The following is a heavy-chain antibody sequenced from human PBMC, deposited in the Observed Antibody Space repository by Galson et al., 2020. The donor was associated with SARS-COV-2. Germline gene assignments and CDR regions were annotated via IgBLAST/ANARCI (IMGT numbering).Heavy chain of an antibody. Sequence: SETLSLTCTVSGGSVSSSSYYWGWVRQPPGKGLEWIGIIYDSGSTYYNPSLKSRVTISVDTSKNQFSLELSSVTAADTAMYFCARDPTMTTVITHAFDIWGQGTMVTVAS. CDR3: ARDPTMTTVITHAFDI. D-gene: IGHD4-4*01. CDR2: IYDSGST. CDR1: GGSVSSSSYY. V-gene: IGHV4-39*02. J-gene: IGHJ3*02.